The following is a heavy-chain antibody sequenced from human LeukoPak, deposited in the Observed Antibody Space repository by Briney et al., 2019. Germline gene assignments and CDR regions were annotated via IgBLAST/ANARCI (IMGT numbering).Heavy chain of an antibody. V-gene: IGHV3-7*03. CDR1: GFTFSSYW. Sequence: QAGGSLRLSCVASGFTFSSYWVTWVRQAPGSGLEWVANIKPDGSEKYYVDSVKGRFTISRDNAKNSLYLQMNSLRVEDTAVYYCARHPSARFDFWGQGSLVTVSS. CDR2: IKPDGSEK. CDR3: ARHPSARFDF. J-gene: IGHJ4*02.